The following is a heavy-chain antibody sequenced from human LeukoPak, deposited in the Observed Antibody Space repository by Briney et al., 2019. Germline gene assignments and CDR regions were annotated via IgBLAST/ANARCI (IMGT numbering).Heavy chain of an antibody. CDR2: IIPIFGTA. J-gene: IGHJ4*02. CDR3: ARDGGAAAGYFDY. D-gene: IGHD6-13*01. Sequence: SVKVSCKASGGAFSSYAISWVRQAPGQGLEWMGGIIPIFGTANYAQKFQGRVTITTDESTSTAYMELSSLRSEDTAVYYCARDGGAAAGYFDYWGQGTLVTVSS. CDR1: GGAFSSYA. V-gene: IGHV1-69*05.